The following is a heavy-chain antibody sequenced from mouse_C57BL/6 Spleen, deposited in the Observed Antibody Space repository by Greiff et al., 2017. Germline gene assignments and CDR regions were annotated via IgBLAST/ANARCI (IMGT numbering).Heavy chain of an antibody. V-gene: IGHV1-4*01. Sequence: VKLQESGAELARPGASVQMSCKASGYTFTSYTMHWVKQRPGQGLEWIGYINPSSGYTKYNQKFKDKATLTADKSSSTAYMQLSSLTSEDSAVYYCAQTAQALYAMDYWGQGTSVTVSS. CDR2: INPSSGYT. D-gene: IGHD3-2*02. CDR1: GYTFTSYT. CDR3: AQTAQALYAMDY. J-gene: IGHJ4*01.